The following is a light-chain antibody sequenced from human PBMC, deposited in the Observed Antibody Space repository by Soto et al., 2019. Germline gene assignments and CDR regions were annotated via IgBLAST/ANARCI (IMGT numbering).Light chain of an antibody. Sequence: DIQMTQSPSTRSASVGDRVTITCRASQSISSRLAWYQKKPGKAPKLLIYDASSLESGVPSRFSGSGSGTKFTHTCSRLQPGASATYYCHQYNSYHYTFGQGTKLEIK. J-gene: IGKJ2*01. CDR1: QSISSR. V-gene: IGKV1-5*01. CDR2: DAS. CDR3: HQYNSYHYT.